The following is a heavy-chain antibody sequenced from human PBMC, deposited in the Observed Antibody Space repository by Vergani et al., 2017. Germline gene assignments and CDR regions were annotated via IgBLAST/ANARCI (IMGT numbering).Heavy chain of an antibody. J-gene: IGHJ6*02. CDR1: GFTFDDYT. CDR2: ISWDGGST. D-gene: IGHD6-19*01. CDR3: AKEISGWPEDNYYCYGIDD. V-gene: IGHV3-43*01. Sequence: EVQLVESGGVVVQPGGSLRLSCAASGFTFDDYTMHWVRQAPGKGLEWVSLISWDGGSTYYADSVKGRFTISRDNSKNSLYLQMNSLRTEDTALYYCAKEISGWPEDNYYCYGIDDWGQGTTVTVSS.